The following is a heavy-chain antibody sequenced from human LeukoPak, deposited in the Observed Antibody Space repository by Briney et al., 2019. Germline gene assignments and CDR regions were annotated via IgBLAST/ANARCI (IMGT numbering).Heavy chain of an antibody. V-gene: IGHV4-59*01. CDR2: IYYSGST. Sequence: SETLSLTCTVSGGSISSYYWSWIRQPPGKGLEWIGYIYYSGSTNYNPSLKSRVTISVDTSKNQFSLKLSSVTAADTAVYYCARGGYCSGGSCYHYYYYYYMDVWGKGTTVTVSS. D-gene: IGHD2-15*01. CDR1: GGSISSYY. CDR3: ARGGYCSGGSCYHYYYYYYMDV. J-gene: IGHJ6*03.